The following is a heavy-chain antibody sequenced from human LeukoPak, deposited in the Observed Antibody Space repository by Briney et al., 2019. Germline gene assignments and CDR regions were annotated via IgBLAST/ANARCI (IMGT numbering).Heavy chain of an antibody. V-gene: IGHV4-34*01. CDR2: INHSGST. Sequence: PSETLSLTCAVYGGSFSGYYWSWIRQPPGKGLEWIGEINHSGSTNYNPSLKSRVTISVDTSKSQFSLKLSSVTAADMAVYYCASSFLTNFWSGYYTIWGQGTLVTVSS. J-gene: IGHJ4*02. CDR1: GGSFSGYY. CDR3: ASSFLTNFWSGYYTI. D-gene: IGHD3-3*01.